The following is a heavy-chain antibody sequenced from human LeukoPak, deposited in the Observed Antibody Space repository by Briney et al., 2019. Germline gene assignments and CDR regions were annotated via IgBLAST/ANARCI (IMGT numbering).Heavy chain of an antibody. V-gene: IGHV1-18*01. J-gene: IGHJ6*02. CDR3: ATVGYCSSTSCSDYYGMDV. CDR2: ISAYNGNT. CDR1: GYTFTSYG. Sequence: GASVKVSCKASGYTFTSYGISWVRQAPGQGLEWMGWISAYNGNTNYAQKLQGRVTMTTDTSTSTAYMELRSLRSDDTAVYYCATVGYCSSTSCSDYYGMDVWGQGTTVTVSS. D-gene: IGHD2-2*01.